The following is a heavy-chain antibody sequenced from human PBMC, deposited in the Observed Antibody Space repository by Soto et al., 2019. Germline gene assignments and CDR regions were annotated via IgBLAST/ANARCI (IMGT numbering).Heavy chain of an antibody. CDR1: GFSLSTARMG. V-gene: IGHV2-26*01. CDR2: IFSSDEK. Sequence: QVTLKESGPVLVKPTETLTLTCTVSGFSLSTARMGVSWIRQPPGKALEWLANIFSSDEKSYSTSLKSSLSISKDTSKSQVVLTMTNMDPEDTATYYCARIGQQLALDYWGQGTLVTVSS. CDR3: ARIGQQLALDY. D-gene: IGHD6-13*01. J-gene: IGHJ4*02.